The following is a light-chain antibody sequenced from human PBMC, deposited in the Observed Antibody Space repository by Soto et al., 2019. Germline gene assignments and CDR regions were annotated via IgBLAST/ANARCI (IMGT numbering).Light chain of an antibody. CDR3: MQALQTPPT. CDR2: LGS. J-gene: IGKJ1*01. V-gene: IGKV2-28*01. Sequence: DIVIPQSPDSLAVSLCWSSTMKYKSSQSRLYNVNNKNYLGWYLQKPGQSPQLLVYLGSSRASGVPDRFSGGGSGTDFTLKISRVEAEDVGIYYCMQALQTPPTFGQGTKVDI. CDR1: QSRLYNVNNKNY.